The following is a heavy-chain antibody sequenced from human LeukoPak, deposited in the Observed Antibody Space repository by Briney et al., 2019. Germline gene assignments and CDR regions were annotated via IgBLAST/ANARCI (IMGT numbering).Heavy chain of an antibody. CDR1: GGSISSGDYY. V-gene: IGHV4-30-4*08. J-gene: IGHJ4*02. CDR2: IYYSGST. D-gene: IGHD3-3*01. CDR3: ARVSPYYDFWSGYGDY. Sequence: PSQTLSLTCTVSGGSISSGDYYWSWIRQPPGKGLEWIGHIYYSGSTYYNPSLKSRVTISVDTSKNQFSLELSSVTAADTAVYYCARVSPYYDFWSGYGDYWGQGTLVTVSS.